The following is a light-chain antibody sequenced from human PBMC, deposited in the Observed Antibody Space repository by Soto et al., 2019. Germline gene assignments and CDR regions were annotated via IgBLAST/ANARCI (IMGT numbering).Light chain of an antibody. J-gene: IGLJ1*01. V-gene: IGLV3-21*02. CDR3: QVWDSTSDHYV. CDR1: NIGSKS. Sequence: SYALTQPPSVSVAAGQTARIPCGGDNIGSKSVYWYQQKPGQAPVVVVYDGSDRPSGIPERFSGSNSGTTATLTISRVEAGDEADYFCQVWDSTSDHYVFGAGTKVTVL. CDR2: DGS.